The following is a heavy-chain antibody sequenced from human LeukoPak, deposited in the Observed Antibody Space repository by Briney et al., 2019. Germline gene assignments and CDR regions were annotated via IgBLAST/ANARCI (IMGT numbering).Heavy chain of an antibody. J-gene: IGHJ4*02. CDR2: INTNTGNP. CDR1: GYTFTSYA. D-gene: IGHD2-15*01. CDR3: ARDYCSGGSCSVGLFDY. V-gene: IGHV7-4-1*02. Sequence: ASVKVSCKASGYTFTSYAMNWVRQAPGQGLEWMGWINTNTGNPTYAQGFTGRFAFSLDTSVSTAYLQISSLKAEDTAVYYCARDYCSGGSCSVGLFDYWGQGTLVTVSS.